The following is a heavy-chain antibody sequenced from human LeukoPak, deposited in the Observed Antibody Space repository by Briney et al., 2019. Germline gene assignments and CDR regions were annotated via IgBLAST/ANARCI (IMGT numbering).Heavy chain of an antibody. CDR3: AKGTGRYWAFFDS. D-gene: IGHD1-26*01. Sequence: GGSLRLSCAATGFTFDEYAMHWVRQAPGKGLEWVSGISWNGGSLDYVDSVKGRLTISRDNAKNSLYLQMNSLRPEDTALYFCAKGTGRYWAFFDSWGQGTHVIVSS. CDR1: GFTFDEYA. CDR2: ISWNGGSL. J-gene: IGHJ4*02. V-gene: IGHV3-9*01.